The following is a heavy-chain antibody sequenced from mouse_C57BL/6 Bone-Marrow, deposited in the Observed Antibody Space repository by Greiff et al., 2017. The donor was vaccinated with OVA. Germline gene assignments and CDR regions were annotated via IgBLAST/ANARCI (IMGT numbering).Heavy chain of an antibody. CDR2: IDPENGDT. CDR1: GFNIKDDY. V-gene: IGHV14-4*01. Sequence: VQLQQSGAELVRPGASVKLSCTASGFNIKDDYMHWVKQRPEQGLEWIGWIDPENGDTEYASKFQGKATITADTFSNTAYLQLSSLTSEDTAVYYCTSYCNCDYWGQGTTLTVSS. D-gene: IGHD6-5*01. CDR3: TSYCNCDY. J-gene: IGHJ2*01.